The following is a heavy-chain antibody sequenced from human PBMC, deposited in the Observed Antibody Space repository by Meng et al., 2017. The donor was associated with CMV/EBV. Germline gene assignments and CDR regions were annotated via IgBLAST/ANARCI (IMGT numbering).Heavy chain of an antibody. J-gene: IGHJ6*02. CDR1: GGSISSYY. Sequence: GSLRLSCTVSGGSISSYYWSWIRQPPGKGLEWIGYIYYSGSTNYNPSLKSRVTISVDTSKNQFFLKLSSVTAADTAVYYCARGSYNYGMDVWGQGTTVTVSS. CDR3: ARGSYNYGMDV. CDR2: IYYSGST. V-gene: IGHV4-59*01. D-gene: IGHD3-16*01.